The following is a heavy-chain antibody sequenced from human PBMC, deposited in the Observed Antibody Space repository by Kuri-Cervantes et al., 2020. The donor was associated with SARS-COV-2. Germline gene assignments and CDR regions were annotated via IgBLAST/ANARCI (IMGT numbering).Heavy chain of an antibody. CDR1: GFTFSSYS. V-gene: IGHV3-21*04. CDR2: ISSSSSYI. CDR3: AKAVYGDYAKFDY. J-gene: IGHJ4*02. D-gene: IGHD4-17*01. Sequence: GGSLRLSCAASGFTFSSYSMNWVRQAPGKGLEWVSSISSSSSYIYYADSVKGRFTISRDNAKNSLYLQMNSLRAEDTAVYYCAKAVYGDYAKFDYWGQGTLVTVSS.